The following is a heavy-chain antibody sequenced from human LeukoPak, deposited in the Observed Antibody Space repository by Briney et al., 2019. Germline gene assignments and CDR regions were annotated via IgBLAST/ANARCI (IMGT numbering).Heavy chain of an antibody. V-gene: IGHV3-30-3*01. CDR2: ISYDGSNK. CDR1: GFTFSSYA. J-gene: IGHJ4*02. Sequence: GRSLRLSCAASGFTFSSYAMHWVRQAPGKGLEWVAVISYDGSNKYYADSVKGRFTISRDNSKNTLYLQMNSRRAEDTAVYYCASKYYDFWSGYYVWGQGTLVSVSS. CDR3: ASKYYDFWSGYYV. D-gene: IGHD3-3*01.